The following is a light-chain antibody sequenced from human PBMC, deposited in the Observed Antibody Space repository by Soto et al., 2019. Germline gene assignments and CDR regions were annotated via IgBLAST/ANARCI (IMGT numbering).Light chain of an antibody. CDR3: QEYNSWPGT. CDR1: QSISRN. J-gene: IGKJ1*01. V-gene: IGKV3-15*01. Sequence: EIVMTQSPATLSVSPGARVPLSCRASQSISRNLAWHQQNPGQAPRLLIYDASTRANGIPARFSGSGSRTEFALTISSLQSEDFAIYYCQEYNSWPGTFGQGTKVDIK. CDR2: DAS.